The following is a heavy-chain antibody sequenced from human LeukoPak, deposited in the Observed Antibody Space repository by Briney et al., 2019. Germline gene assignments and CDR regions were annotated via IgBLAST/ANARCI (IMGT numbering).Heavy chain of an antibody. Sequence: GGSLRLSCAASGFTFSDYYTSWIRQAPGKGLEWVSYISSSGSTIYYADSVKGRFTISRDNAKNSLYLQMNSLRAEDTALYYCAKDIGSYYDSSGYAFDTWGQGTMVTVSS. J-gene: IGHJ3*02. CDR1: GFTFSDYY. V-gene: IGHV3-11*01. CDR2: ISSSGSTI. CDR3: AKDIGSYYDSSGYAFDT. D-gene: IGHD3-22*01.